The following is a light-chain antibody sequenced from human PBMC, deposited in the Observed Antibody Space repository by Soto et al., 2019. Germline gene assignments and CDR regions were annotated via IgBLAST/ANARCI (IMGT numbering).Light chain of an antibody. V-gene: IGKV3-11*01. J-gene: IGKJ4*01. CDR2: DAS. Sequence: EIVLTQSPVTLSLSPGERATLSCRASQSVNSYLAWYQQKPGQAPRLLIYDASNRATGIPDRFSGSGSGTDFTLTISNLEPEDSAVYYCQQRSIWPLTFGGGTKVDIK. CDR3: QQRSIWPLT. CDR1: QSVNSY.